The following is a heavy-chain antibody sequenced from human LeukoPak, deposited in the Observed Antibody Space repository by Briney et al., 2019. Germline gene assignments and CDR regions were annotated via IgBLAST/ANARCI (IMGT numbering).Heavy chain of an antibody. D-gene: IGHD3-3*01. CDR1: GGSFSGYY. Sequence: SETLSLTCAVYGGSFSGYYWSWIRQPPGNGLEWIGEINHSGSTNYNPSLKSRVTISVDTSKNQFSLKLSSVTAADTAVYYCARGAGYDFWSGYGYYMDVWGKGTTVTVSS. CDR2: INHSGST. V-gene: IGHV4-34*01. J-gene: IGHJ6*03. CDR3: ARGAGYDFWSGYGYYMDV.